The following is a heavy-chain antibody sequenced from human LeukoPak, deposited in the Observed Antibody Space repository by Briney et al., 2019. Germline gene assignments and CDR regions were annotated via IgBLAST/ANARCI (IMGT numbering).Heavy chain of an antibody. CDR3: AKLKGWYGEGYFDY. Sequence: PGGSLRLSCAASGFTVSSNYMSWVRQPPGKGLEWVSVIYSGGTTFYADSVKGRFTISRDNSKNTLYLQINSLRADDTAVYYCAKLKGWYGEGYFDYWGQGTVVTVSS. CDR2: IYSGGTT. D-gene: IGHD3-10*01. J-gene: IGHJ4*02. CDR1: GFTVSSNY. V-gene: IGHV3-53*01.